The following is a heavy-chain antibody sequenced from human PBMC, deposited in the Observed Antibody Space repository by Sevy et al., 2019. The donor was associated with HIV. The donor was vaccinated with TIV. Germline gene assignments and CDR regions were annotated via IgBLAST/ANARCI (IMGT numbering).Heavy chain of an antibody. V-gene: IGHV3-7*01. CDR3: ARTGSYADTYYYYYAMDV. CDR2: INQDGSEE. CDR1: GFTFSSYW. Sequence: GGSPRLSCAASGFTFSSYWMTWVRQAPGKGLEWMANINQDGSEENYVDSVKGRFTIFRDKAKNSLFLQMNSLRAEDTAVYYCARTGSYADTYYYYYAMDVWGQGTTVTVSS. D-gene: IGHD3-16*01. J-gene: IGHJ6*02.